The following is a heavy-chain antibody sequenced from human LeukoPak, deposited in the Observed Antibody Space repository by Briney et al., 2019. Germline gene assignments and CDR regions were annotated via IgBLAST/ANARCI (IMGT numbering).Heavy chain of an antibody. CDR1: GYTFTNYY. V-gene: IGHV1-46*01. CDR3: ARGLSPFSDY. Sequence: ASVKVSCKASGYTFTNYYIHWVRQAPGQGLQWMGIINPSGGSTTYAQKFQGRVTMTRDTSTSTVYMDLSSLTSEDTAVYYCARGLSPFSDYWGQGTLVTVSS. J-gene: IGHJ4*02. CDR2: INPSGGST.